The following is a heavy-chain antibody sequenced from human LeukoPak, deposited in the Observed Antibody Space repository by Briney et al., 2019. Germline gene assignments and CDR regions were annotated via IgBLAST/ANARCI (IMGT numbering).Heavy chain of an antibody. J-gene: IGHJ4*02. Sequence: GGSLRLSCAASGFTFSNYWMTWVRQAPGKGLEWVSSISDSSRYIYYADSLKGRFTISRDNAKNSLYLQMNSLRAEDTAVYYCARDLILADNGGSSAHDYWGQGTLVTVSS. V-gene: IGHV3-21*01. CDR2: ISDSSRYI. D-gene: IGHD2-15*01. CDR3: ARDLILADNGGSSAHDY. CDR1: GFTFSNYW.